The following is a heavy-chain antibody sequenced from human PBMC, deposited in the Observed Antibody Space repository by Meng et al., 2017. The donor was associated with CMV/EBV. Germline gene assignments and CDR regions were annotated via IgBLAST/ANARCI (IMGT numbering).Heavy chain of an antibody. D-gene: IGHD6-13*01. J-gene: IGHJ4*02. V-gene: IGHV4-34*01. CDR2: INHSGST. CDR3: ARGGIAAAGPFDY. CDR1: GGSFSGYY. Sequence: VQLQQGVAGLLKPSETLSLTCAVYGGSFSGYYWSWIRQPPGKGLEWIGEINHSGSTNYNPSLKSRVTISVDTSKNQFSLKLSSVTAADTAVYYCARGGIAAAGPFDYWGQGTLVTVSS.